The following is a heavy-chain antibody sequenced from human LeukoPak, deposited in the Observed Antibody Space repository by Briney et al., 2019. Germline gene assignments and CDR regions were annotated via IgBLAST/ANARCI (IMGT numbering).Heavy chain of an antibody. D-gene: IGHD5-18*01. CDR2: ISWNSGSI. V-gene: IGHV3-23*01. Sequence: SGGSLRLSCLASKFTFNNYAMTWVRQAPGKGLEWVSGISWNSGSIGYADSVKGRFTISRDNSKTTLYLQMNSLRAEDTAVYYCAKEQLTLPYFDYWGQGTLVTVSS. CDR1: KFTFNNYA. CDR3: AKEQLTLPYFDY. J-gene: IGHJ4*02.